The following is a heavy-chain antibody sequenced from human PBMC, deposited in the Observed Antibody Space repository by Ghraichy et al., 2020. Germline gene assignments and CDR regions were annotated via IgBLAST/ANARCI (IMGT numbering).Heavy chain of an antibody. CDR2: TYYRSKWYN. J-gene: IGHJ6*03. D-gene: IGHD6-13*01. CDR1: GDSVSSNSAA. CDR3: ARHLYIAAPVTGYYYYMDV. Sequence: SQTLSLTCAISGDSVSSNSAAWNWIRQSPSRGLEWLGRTYYRSKWYNDYAVSVKSRITINPDTSKNQFSLQLNSVTPEDTAVYYCARHLYIAAPVTGYYYYMDVWGRGTTVTVSS. V-gene: IGHV6-1*01.